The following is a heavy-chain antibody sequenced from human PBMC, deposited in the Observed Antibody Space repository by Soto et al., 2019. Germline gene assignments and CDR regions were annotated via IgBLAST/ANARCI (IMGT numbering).Heavy chain of an antibody. D-gene: IGHD3-3*01. J-gene: IGHJ4*02. CDR1: GGSFKSGSYS. CDR3: ARDFAYFDS. CDR2: VYHTGRT. Sequence: SETLSLTCTVSGGSFKSGSYSWICIRQPPGKGLEGIGYVYHTGRTSYNPSLKSRVSISMDTSKNQFSLNLDSGTAADTAVYFCARDFAYFDSWGQGTLVTVSS. V-gene: IGHV4-61*01.